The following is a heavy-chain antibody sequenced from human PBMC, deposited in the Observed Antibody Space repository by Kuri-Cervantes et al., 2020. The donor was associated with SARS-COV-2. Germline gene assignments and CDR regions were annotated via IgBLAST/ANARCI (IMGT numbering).Heavy chain of an antibody. V-gene: IGHV3-53*01. CDR3: AKDRFRELSYCMDV. CDR1: GFTVSSNY. D-gene: IGHD3-10*01. CDR2: IYSGGST. Sequence: GESLKISCAASGFTVSSNYMSWVRQAPGKGLEWVSVIYSGGSTYYADSVKGRFTISRDSSKNTLYLQMNSLRAEDTAVYYCAKDRFRELSYCMDVWGKGTTVTVSS. J-gene: IGHJ6*03.